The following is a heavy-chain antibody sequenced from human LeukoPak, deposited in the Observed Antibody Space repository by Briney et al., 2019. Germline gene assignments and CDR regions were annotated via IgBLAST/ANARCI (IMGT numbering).Heavy chain of an antibody. J-gene: IGHJ4*02. V-gene: IGHV3-33*01. CDR3: ARDGRRDGYNLKY. D-gene: IGHD5-24*01. Sequence: GGSLRLSCAASGFTFSSYGMHWVRQAPGKGLEWVAVIWYDGSNKYYADSVKGRFTISRDNSKNTLYLQMNSLRAEDTAVYYCARDGRRDGYNLKYWGQGTLVTVSS. CDR2: IWYDGSNK. CDR1: GFTFSSYG.